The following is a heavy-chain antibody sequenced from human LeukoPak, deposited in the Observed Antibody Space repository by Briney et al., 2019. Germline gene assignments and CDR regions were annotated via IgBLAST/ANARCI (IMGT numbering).Heavy chain of an antibody. J-gene: IGHJ5*02. CDR1: GGSISSYY. V-gene: IGHV4-59*08. CDR3: ARRGPAAYMGGVNWFDP. Sequence: SETLSLTCTVSGGSISSYYWSWIRQPPGKGLEWIGYIYYSGSTNYNPSLKSRVTISVDTSKNQFSLKLSSVTAADTAVYYCARRGPAAYMGGVNWFDPWGQGTLVTVSS. D-gene: IGHD2-2*01. CDR2: IYYSGST.